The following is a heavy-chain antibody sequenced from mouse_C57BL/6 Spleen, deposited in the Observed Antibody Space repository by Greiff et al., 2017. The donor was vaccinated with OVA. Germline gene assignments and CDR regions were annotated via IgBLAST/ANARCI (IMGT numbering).Heavy chain of an antibody. Sequence: QVQLQQPGAELVKPGASVKLSCKASGYTFTSYWMHWVKQRPGRGLEWIGRIYPNSGGTKYNEKFKSKATLTVDKPSSTAYMQLSSLTSEDSAVYNCASHYGNYGGYFDVWGTGTTVTVSS. V-gene: IGHV1-72*01. CDR3: ASHYGNYGGYFDV. CDR2: IYPNSGGT. D-gene: IGHD2-1*01. CDR1: GYTFTSYW. J-gene: IGHJ1*03.